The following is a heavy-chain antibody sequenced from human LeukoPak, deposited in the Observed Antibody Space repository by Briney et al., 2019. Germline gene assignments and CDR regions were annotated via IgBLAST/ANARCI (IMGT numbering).Heavy chain of an antibody. J-gene: IGHJ4*02. Sequence: GGSLRLSYATSGFTFGDFAMSWVRQAPGKGLEWIGFIRSKTSGGTTEHAASVEGRVTISRDDSKSIADLQMNSLKTEDSAVYFCLYDFGNYWGQGTLVTVSP. D-gene: IGHD3-3*01. CDR3: LYDFGNY. CDR1: GFTFGDFA. CDR2: IRSKTSGGTT. V-gene: IGHV3-49*04.